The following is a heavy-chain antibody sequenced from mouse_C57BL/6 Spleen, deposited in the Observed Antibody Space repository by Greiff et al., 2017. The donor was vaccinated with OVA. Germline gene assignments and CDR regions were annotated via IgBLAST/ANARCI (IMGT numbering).Heavy chain of an antibody. J-gene: IGHJ2*01. CDR2: IYPGDGDT. D-gene: IGHD2-5*01. V-gene: IGHV1-80*01. CDR1: GYAFSSYW. Sequence: QVQLQQSGAELVKPGASVKISCKASGYAFSSYWMNWVKQRPGKGLEWIGQIYPGDGDTNYNGKFKGKATLTADKSSSTAYMQLSSLTSEDSAVYFCARKVYSNYYYFDYWGQGTTLTVSS. CDR3: ARKVYSNYYYFDY.